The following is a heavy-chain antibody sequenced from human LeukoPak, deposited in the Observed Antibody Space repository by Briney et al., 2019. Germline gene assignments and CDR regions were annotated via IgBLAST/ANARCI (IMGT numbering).Heavy chain of an antibody. CDR1: GFTFSSGY. V-gene: IGHV3-74*01. Sequence: GGSLRLSCAVSGFTFSSGYMHWARQPPGKGPVWVSRISSDGSNTIYADSVKGRFTISRDDARNTLYLQMNSLRDADTAVYYCARYTGGGVYWGQGTLVTVSS. J-gene: IGHJ4*02. CDR3: ARYTGGGVY. CDR2: ISSDGSNT. D-gene: IGHD2-2*02.